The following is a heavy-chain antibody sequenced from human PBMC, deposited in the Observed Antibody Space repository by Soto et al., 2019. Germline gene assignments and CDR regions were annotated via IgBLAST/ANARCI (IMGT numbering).Heavy chain of an antibody. Sequence: ASVKVSCKAPGYTFTSYCISWVRQAPGQGLEWMGWISAYNGNTDYAQNLQGRVTMTTDTSTSTAYMELRSLRSDDTAVYYCARDNGFGEPDVWGQGTTVTVSS. CDR3: ARDNGFGEPDV. CDR1: GYTFTSYC. V-gene: IGHV1-18*01. CDR2: ISAYNGNT. J-gene: IGHJ6*01. D-gene: IGHD3-10*01.